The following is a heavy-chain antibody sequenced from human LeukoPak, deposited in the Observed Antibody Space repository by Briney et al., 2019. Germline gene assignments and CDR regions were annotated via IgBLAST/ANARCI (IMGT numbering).Heavy chain of an antibody. CDR2: KYNSGSA. CDR1: GVSVSDGRYY. CDR3: ATPYCRSISCLDVFNV. J-gene: IGHJ3*01. V-gene: IGHV4-31*03. D-gene: IGHD2-2*01. Sequence: PSQTLSLTCNVSGVSVSDGRYYWTWIRQHPGKGLEWIGYKYNSGSAKSNPSLESRLTISIDTSKNQFSLQLSSVTAADTATYYCATPYCRSISCLDVFNVWGQGTRVTVSS.